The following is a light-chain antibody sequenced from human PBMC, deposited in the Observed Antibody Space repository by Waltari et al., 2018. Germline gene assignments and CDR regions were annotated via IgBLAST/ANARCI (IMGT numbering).Light chain of an antibody. J-gene: IGLJ3*02. CDR2: RNN. V-gene: IGLV1-44*01. Sequence: QSVLTQPPSASGTPGQRVIISCSGSSSNIRSTSVYWFQPPLGTAPKLLIYRNNQRPSGFPDRFSGSKSGTSSSLTVSGVQVEDEADYYCTSLAAGSTWVFGGGTKLTVL. CDR3: TSLAAGSTWV. CDR1: SSNIRSTS.